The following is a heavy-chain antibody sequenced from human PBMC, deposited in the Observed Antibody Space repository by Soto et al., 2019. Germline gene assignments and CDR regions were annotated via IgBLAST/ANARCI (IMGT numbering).Heavy chain of an antibody. Sequence: SETLSLTCTVSGGSMTGYYWTWIRQPAGKGLEWIGRVYSSGGTHYNPSLKSRVTISLDTSKNQFSLRLLSVTDADTAVYFCARGQRFSDWFDPWGQGTLVTVSS. CDR2: VYSSGGT. CDR3: ARGQRFSDWFDP. J-gene: IGHJ5*02. V-gene: IGHV4-4*07. D-gene: IGHD3-3*01. CDR1: GGSMTGYY.